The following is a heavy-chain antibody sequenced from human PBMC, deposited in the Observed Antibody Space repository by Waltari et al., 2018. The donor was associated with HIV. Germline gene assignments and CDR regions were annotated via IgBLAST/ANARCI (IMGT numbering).Heavy chain of an antibody. CDR2: MNPNRGNT. CDR3: ARGIPAGRYETLTGQDY. V-gene: IGHV1-8*01. CDR1: GYTFTSYD. Sequence: QVQPVQSGAEVKTPRASVKVSCKASGYTFTSYDINWVREATGPGLEWMGWMNPNRGNTGYEQKFQGRVTMTRKASITTAYMELSRLRSEDTAVYFCARGIPAGRYETLTGQDYWGQGTLVTVSS. J-gene: IGHJ4*02. D-gene: IGHD3-9*01.